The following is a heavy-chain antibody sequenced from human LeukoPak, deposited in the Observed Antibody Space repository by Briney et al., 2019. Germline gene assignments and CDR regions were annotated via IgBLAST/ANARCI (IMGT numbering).Heavy chain of an antibody. CDR3: AREIIPLTGTPAHVAFEI. CDR2: IYSGGST. CDR1: GFTVSSKY. D-gene: IGHD1-7*01. Sequence: GGSLRLSCAASGFTVSSKYRSWVRQAPGKGLEWVSVIYSGGSTYYADSVKGRFTISRDNSKNTLYLQMNSLRAEDTAVYYCAREIIPLTGTPAHVAFEIWGQGTMVSVSS. V-gene: IGHV3-66*01. J-gene: IGHJ3*02.